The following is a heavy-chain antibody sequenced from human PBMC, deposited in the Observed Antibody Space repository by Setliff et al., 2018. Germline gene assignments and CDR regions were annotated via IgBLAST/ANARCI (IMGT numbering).Heavy chain of an antibody. CDR3: ARVKVDTAWGDGFDV. J-gene: IGHJ3*01. Sequence: SETLSLTCTVSGFSVSSGYYWGWVRQPPGKGLEWIGSTYFTGNTYYNPSLKSRVTVSVDTSRNQFSLTLNSVTAGDTAVYYCARVKVDTAWGDGFDVWGQGTLVTVSS. CDR2: TYFTGNT. CDR1: GFSVSSGYY. D-gene: IGHD5-18*01. V-gene: IGHV4-38-2*02.